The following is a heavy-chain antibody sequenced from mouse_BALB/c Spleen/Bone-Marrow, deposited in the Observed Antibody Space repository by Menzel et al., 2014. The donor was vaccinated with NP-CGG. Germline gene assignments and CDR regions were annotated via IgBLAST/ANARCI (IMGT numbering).Heavy chain of an antibody. Sequence: EVKLVESGGGLVQPGGSLNLSCAASGFDFSRYWMSWARQAPGKGQEWIGEINPGSSTINYTPSLKDKFIISRDNAKNTLYLQMSKARSEDTALYYCARAGSYWYFDVWGAGTTVTVSS. CDR3: ARAGSYWYFDV. J-gene: IGHJ1*01. V-gene: IGHV4-2*02. D-gene: IGHD1-1*01. CDR2: INPGSSTI. CDR1: GFDFSRYW.